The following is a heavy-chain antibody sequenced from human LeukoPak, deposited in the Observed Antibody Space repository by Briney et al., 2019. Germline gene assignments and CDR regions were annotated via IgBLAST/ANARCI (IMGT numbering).Heavy chain of an antibody. CDR3: AKDMSSSWYFGGLAF. CDR1: GFTFDDYA. CDR2: ISWNSGSI. J-gene: IGHJ4*02. V-gene: IGHV3-9*03. D-gene: IGHD6-13*01. Sequence: GGSLRLSCAASGFTFDDYAMHWVRQAPGKGLEWVSGISWNSGSIGYADSVKGRFTISRDNAKNSLYLQMNSLRAEDMALYYCAKDMSSSWYFGGLAFWGQGTLVTVSS.